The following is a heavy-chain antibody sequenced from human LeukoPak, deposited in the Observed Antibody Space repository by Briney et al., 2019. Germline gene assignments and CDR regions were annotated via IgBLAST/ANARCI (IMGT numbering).Heavy chain of an antibody. CDR3: AREFPLKDSYDSRGYFDY. J-gene: IGHJ4*02. CDR2: IYYSRST. D-gene: IGHD3-22*01. Sequence: SETLFLTCTVSGGSISSSSYYWGWIRQPPGKGLEWIGSIYYSRSTYYNPSLKSRVTISVDTSKNQFSLKLSSVTAADTAVYYCAREFPLKDSYDSRGYFDYWGQGTLVTVSS. V-gene: IGHV4-39*07. CDR1: GGSISSSSYY.